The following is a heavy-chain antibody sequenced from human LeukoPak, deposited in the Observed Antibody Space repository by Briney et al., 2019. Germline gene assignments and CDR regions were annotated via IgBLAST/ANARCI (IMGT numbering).Heavy chain of an antibody. D-gene: IGHD1-26*01. Sequence: GGSLRLSCAASGFTFSSYGMHWVRQAPGKGLEWVAVIWYDGSNKYYADSVKGRSTISRDNSKNTLYLQMNSLRAEDTAVYYCAREYGRAPGGSDYFDYWGQGTLVTVSS. J-gene: IGHJ4*02. V-gene: IGHV3-33*01. CDR1: GFTFSSYG. CDR2: IWYDGSNK. CDR3: AREYGRAPGGSDYFDY.